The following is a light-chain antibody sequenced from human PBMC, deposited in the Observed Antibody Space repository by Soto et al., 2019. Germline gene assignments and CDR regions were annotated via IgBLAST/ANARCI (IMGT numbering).Light chain of an antibody. CDR2: DAN. CDR3: CSYAGSSTFDV. CDR1: SSDVGTYNY. V-gene: IGLV2-11*01. J-gene: IGLJ1*01. Sequence: QSALTQPRSVSGSPGQSVTISCTGTSSDVGTYNYVSWYQQHPGKAPKLMIYDANKRPSGVPDRFSGSRSGNTASLIISGLQAEDEADYYCCSYAGSSTFDVFGTGTKLTVL.